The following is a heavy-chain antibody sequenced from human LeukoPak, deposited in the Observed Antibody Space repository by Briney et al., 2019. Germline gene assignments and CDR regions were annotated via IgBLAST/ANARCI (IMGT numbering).Heavy chain of an antibody. D-gene: IGHD2-15*01. CDR1: GYTFTSYG. J-gene: IGHJ3*02. V-gene: IGHV1-18*01. CDR2: ISAYNVIT. Sequence: ASVKVSCKASGYTFTSYGISWVRQAPGQGLEWIGWISAYNVITNNAQKLQGRVTMTTDTSTSTAYMELRSLRSDDTAVYYCARDIGRIVVVVEGDDAFDIWGQGTMVTVSS. CDR3: ARDIGRIVVVVEGDDAFDI.